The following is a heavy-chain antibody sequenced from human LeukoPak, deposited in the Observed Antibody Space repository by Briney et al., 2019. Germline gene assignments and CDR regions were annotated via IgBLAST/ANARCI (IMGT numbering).Heavy chain of an antibody. CDR2: INPSGGST. CDR3: ARDSRGPYCGGDCYPPLEYFQH. CDR1: GYTFTSYY. D-gene: IGHD2-21*01. Sequence: ASVKVSCKASGYTFTSYYMHWVRQAPGQGLEWMGIINPSGGSTSYAQKFQGRVTMTRDTSTSTVYMELSSLRSEDTAVYYCARDSRGPYCGGDCYPPLEYFQHWGQGTLVTVSS. J-gene: IGHJ1*01. V-gene: IGHV1-46*01.